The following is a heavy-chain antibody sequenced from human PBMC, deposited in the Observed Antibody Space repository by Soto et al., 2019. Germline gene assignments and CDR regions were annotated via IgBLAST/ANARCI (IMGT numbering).Heavy chain of an antibody. CDR1: GVTFSSYA. D-gene: IGHD6-6*01. J-gene: IGHJ6*02. V-gene: IGHV1-69*01. Sequence: QVQLVQSGAEVKKPGSSVKVSCKASGVTFSSYAISWVRQAPGQGLEWMGSTIPIFGTANYAPKFQGRVTITTDEPTRTAYMELSSLISQDTAVYYCAREQLPLLDYYYGMDVWGQGTTVTVSS. CDR3: AREQLPLLDYYYGMDV. CDR2: TIPIFGTA.